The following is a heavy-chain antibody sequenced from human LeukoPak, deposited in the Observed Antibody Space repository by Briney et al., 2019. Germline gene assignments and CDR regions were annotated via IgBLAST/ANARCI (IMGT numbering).Heavy chain of an antibody. V-gene: IGHV3-21*01. D-gene: IGHD3-22*01. J-gene: IGHJ4*02. CDR2: ISSSSSYI. Sequence: GGSLRLSCAASRFTFSSYSMNWVRQAPGKGLEWVSYISSSSSYIYYADSVKGRFTISRDNAKNSLYLQMNNLSAEDTALYCCMVITHGYWGQGTLVTVSS. CDR1: RFTFSSYS. CDR3: MVITHGY.